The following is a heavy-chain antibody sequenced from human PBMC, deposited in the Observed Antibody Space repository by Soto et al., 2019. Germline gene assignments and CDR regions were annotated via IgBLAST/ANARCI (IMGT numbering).Heavy chain of an antibody. J-gene: IGHJ6*02. V-gene: IGHV4-59*01. Sequence: SETLSLTCTVSGGSISSYYWSWIRQPPGKGLEWIGYIYYSGSTNYNPSLKSRVTISVDTSKNQFSLKLSSVTAADTAVYYCARGLDYGDYIHGMDVWGQGTTVTVS. CDR3: ARGLDYGDYIHGMDV. D-gene: IGHD4-17*01. CDR2: IYYSGST. CDR1: GGSISSYY.